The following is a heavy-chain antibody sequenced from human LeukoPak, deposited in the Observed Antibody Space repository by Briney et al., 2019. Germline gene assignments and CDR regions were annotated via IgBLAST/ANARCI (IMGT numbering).Heavy chain of an antibody. D-gene: IGHD6-19*01. CDR3: ARVADTSGWYDVLAWFEP. CDR1: GYTFTGYN. CDR2: INPNSGAT. V-gene: IGHV1-2*02. J-gene: IGHJ5*02. Sequence: ASVKVSCKASGYTFTGYNMHWLRQAPGQGLEWMGWINPNSGATNYAQKFQGRVTMTRDTSISTAYMVLIRLRSDDTAVYSCARVADTSGWYDVLAWFEPWGQGALVTVSP.